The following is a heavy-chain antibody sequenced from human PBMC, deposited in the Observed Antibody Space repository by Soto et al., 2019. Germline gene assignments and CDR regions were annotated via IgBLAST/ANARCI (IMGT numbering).Heavy chain of an antibody. CDR1: GYSFTSYW. V-gene: IGHV5-51*01. D-gene: IGHD6-13*01. CDR3: ARRVSSSWQTDDAFDI. CDR2: IYPGDSDT. J-gene: IGHJ3*02. Sequence: PGESLKISCKGSGYSFTSYWIGWVRQMPGKGLEWTGIIYPGDSDTRYSPSFQGQVTISADKSISTAYLQWSSLKASDTAMYYCARRVSSSWQTDDAFDIWGQGTMVTVSS.